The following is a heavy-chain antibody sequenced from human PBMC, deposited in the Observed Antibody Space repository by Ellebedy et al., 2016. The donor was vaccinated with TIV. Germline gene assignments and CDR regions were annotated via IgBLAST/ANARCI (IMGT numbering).Heavy chain of an antibody. V-gene: IGHV4-59*02. CDR2: ITPSGST. CDR1: GASVSSYF. D-gene: IGHD3-16*01. J-gene: IGHJ5*02. Sequence: MPSETLSLTCTASGASVSSYFWSRIRQSPGKGLEWIGYITPSGSTNYNPSLKSRVTMSRDPSKNSLSLHLASVTATDTAIYYCAKIVSGGASFDPWGQGTLVTVSS. CDR3: AKIVSGGASFDP.